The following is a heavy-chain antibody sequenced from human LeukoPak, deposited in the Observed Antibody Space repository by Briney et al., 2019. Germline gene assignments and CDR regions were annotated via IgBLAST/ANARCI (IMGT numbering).Heavy chain of an antibody. D-gene: IGHD2-2*01. CDR2: INPNSGGT. CDR1: GYTFTGYY. V-gene: IGHV1-2*02. J-gene: IGHJ4*02. Sequence: ASVKVSCKPSGYTFTGYYIHWVRQAPGQGLEWMGWINPNSGGTNYAQKVQGRFTMTRDRSISTAYMELSRLRSDDTAVYYCATSRGYCSSTSCRDDYYFDYWGQGTLVTVSS. CDR3: ATSRGYCSSTSCRDDYYFDY.